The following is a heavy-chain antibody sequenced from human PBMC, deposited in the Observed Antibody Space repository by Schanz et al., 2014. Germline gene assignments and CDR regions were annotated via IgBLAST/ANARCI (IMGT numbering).Heavy chain of an antibody. D-gene: IGHD3-10*01. CDR3: TRGSGSRSYGWYYDS. Sequence: EVQLVESGGGLVQPGGSLRLSCAASGFTFSSYWMHWVRQAPGKGLVWISRINSDGSSASYADSVKGRFTISRDNAKNTLYLQMNSVRAEDSAVYYCTRGSGSRSYGWYYDSWDQGTLVTVSS. V-gene: IGHV3-74*01. J-gene: IGHJ4*02. CDR2: INSDGSSA. CDR1: GFTFSSYW.